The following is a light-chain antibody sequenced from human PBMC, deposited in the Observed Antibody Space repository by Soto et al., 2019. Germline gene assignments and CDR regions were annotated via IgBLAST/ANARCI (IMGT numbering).Light chain of an antibody. CDR3: QHRYNWPWT. V-gene: IGKV3-11*01. CDR1: QSFSTY. J-gene: IGKJ1*01. Sequence: EIVLTQSPATLPLSPGERATLSCRASQSFSTYLAWYQQKPGQAPRLLIYDTSKRATGIPARFSGSGSGTDLTLTINSLEPEDFALYYCQHRYNWPWTFGQGTKVEIK. CDR2: DTS.